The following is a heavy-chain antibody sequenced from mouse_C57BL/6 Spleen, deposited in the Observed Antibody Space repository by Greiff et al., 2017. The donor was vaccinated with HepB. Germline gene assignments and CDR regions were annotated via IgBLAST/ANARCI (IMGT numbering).Heavy chain of an antibody. Sequence: EVMLVESGAELVRPGASVKLSCTASGFNIKDDYMHWVKQRPEQGLEWIGWIDPENGDTEYASKFQGKATITADTSSNTAYLQLSSLTSEDTAVYYCTTGGNWYFDVWGTGTTVTVSS. J-gene: IGHJ1*03. CDR3: TTGGNWYFDV. CDR2: IDPENGDT. V-gene: IGHV14-4*01. CDR1: GFNIKDDY.